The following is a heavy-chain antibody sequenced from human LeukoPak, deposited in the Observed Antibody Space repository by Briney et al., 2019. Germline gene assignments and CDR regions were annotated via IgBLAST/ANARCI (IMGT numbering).Heavy chain of an antibody. CDR2: INSDGSST. CDR3: ARDPGYYDSSGYYTGPNDY. J-gene: IGHJ4*02. D-gene: IGHD3-22*01. Sequence: GGSLRLSCAASGFTFRSYWMHWVRHAPGKGLVWVSRINSDGSSTTYADSVKGRFTISRDNAKNTLYLQMNSLRAEDTAVYYCARDPGYYDSSGYYTGPNDYWGQGTLVTVSS. CDR1: GFTFRSYW. V-gene: IGHV3-74*01.